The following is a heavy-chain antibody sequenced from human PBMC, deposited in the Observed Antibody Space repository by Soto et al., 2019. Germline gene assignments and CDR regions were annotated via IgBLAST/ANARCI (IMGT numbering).Heavy chain of an antibody. CDR1: GGSVSSGSYY. D-gene: IGHD6-6*01. CDR3: ARMGSSSWPGMDV. V-gene: IGHV4-61*01. Sequence: QVQLQESGPGLVKPSETLSLTCTVSGGSVSSGSYYWSWIRQPPGKGLEWIGYIYYSGSTNYKPSLKSRVTISVDTSINQLTLKLSSVTVADTAVYYCARMGSSSWPGMDVWGQGTTVTVSS. J-gene: IGHJ6*02. CDR2: IYYSGST.